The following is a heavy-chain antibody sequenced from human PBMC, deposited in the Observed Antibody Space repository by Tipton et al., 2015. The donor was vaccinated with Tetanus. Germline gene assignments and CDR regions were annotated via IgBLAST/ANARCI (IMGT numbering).Heavy chain of an antibody. Sequence: VQLVQSGAEVKKPGESLKISCKGSGYSFTTYWIGWVRQMPGKGLEWMGIIYPGDSDTRYSPSFQGQVTISADKSISTAYLHWSSLKASDTAIYYCATSGGDCSGGSCYSVWGQGTLVTVSS. CDR3: ATSGGDCSGGSCYSV. CDR2: IYPGDSDT. D-gene: IGHD2-15*01. J-gene: IGHJ4*02. CDR1: GYSFTTYW. V-gene: IGHV5-51*03.